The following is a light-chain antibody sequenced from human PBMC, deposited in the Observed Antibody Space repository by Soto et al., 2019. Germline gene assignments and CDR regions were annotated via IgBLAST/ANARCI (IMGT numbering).Light chain of an antibody. CDR2: EGS. Sequence: QSALTQPASVSGSPGQSITISCTGTSSDVGSYNLVSWYQQHPGKAPKLMIYEGSKRPSGVSNRFSGSKSGNTASLTSSGLQAEDDADYYCCSYAGSSTPVVFGGGTTLTVL. J-gene: IGLJ2*01. CDR3: CSYAGSSTPVV. V-gene: IGLV2-23*01. CDR1: SSDVGSYNL.